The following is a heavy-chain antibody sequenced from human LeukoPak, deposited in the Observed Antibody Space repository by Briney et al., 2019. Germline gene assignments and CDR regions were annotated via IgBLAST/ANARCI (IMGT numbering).Heavy chain of an antibody. CDR3: ARRSGNFQADYNFDY. CDR1: GYIFTNYW. Sequence: GESLKISCKGSGYIFTNYWIAWVHQRPGKGLEWMGIIYPGDSDTRYSPSFQGQVTISADKSISTAYLQWSSLKASDTAMYYCARRSGNFQADYNFDYWGQGTLVTVSS. J-gene: IGHJ4*02. CDR2: IYPGDSDT. V-gene: IGHV5-51*07. D-gene: IGHD3-3*01.